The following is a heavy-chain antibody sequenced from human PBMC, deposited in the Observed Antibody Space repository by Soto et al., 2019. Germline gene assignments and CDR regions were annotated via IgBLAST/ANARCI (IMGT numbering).Heavy chain of an antibody. Sequence: ASVKVSCKASGYTFTSYDINWVRQATGQGLEWMGWMNPNSGNTGYAQKFQGRVTMTSNTSISTADMEPSSLRSEDTAVYYCAGGLGDYDYVWGEIGYWGQGTLVTVSS. CDR2: MNPNSGNT. J-gene: IGHJ4*02. CDR1: GYTFTSYD. CDR3: AGGLGDYDYVWGEIGY. D-gene: IGHD3-16*01. V-gene: IGHV1-8*01.